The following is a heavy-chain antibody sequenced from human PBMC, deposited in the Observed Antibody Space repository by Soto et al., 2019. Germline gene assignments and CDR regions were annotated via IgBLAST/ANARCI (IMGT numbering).Heavy chain of an antibody. Sequence: EVQLVESGGGLVQPGGSLRLSCAASGFTFSSYWTSWVRQAPGKGLEWVANIKQDGSEKYYVDSVKGRFTISRDNAKNSLYLQMNSLRAEDTAVYYCARGSDGPFDLWGRGTMVTVSS. CDR2: IKQDGSEK. D-gene: IGHD4-17*01. J-gene: IGHJ3*01. CDR3: ARGSDGPFDL. CDR1: GFTFSSYW. V-gene: IGHV3-7*04.